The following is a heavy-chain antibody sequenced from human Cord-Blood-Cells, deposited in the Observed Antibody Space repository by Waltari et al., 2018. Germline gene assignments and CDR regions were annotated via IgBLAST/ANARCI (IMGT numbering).Heavy chain of an antibody. CDR1: GGSISSSSYY. D-gene: IGHD3-3*01. CDR2: IYYSGST. CDR3: ARHPAYYDFWSGYSYPYYFDY. Sequence: QLQLQESGPGLVKPSETLSLTCTVSGGSISSSSYYWGWIRKPPGKGLEWIGSIYYSGSTYYTPSLKSRVTISVDTSKNQFSLKLSSVTAADTAVYYCARHPAYYDFWSGYSYPYYFDYWGQGTLVTVSS. V-gene: IGHV4-39*01. J-gene: IGHJ4*02.